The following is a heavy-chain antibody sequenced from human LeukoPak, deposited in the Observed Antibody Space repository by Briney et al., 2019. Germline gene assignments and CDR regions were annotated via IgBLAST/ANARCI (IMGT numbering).Heavy chain of an antibody. CDR2: ISGSGGST. Sequence: GGSLRLSCAASRFTFSSYAMSWVRQAPGKGLEWVSAISGSGGSTYYADSVKGRFTISRDNSKNTLYLQMNSLRAEDTAVYYCAKDPPRRIAAAGTNYSDYWGQGTLVTVSS. V-gene: IGHV3-23*01. CDR3: AKDPPRRIAAAGTNYSDY. J-gene: IGHJ4*02. D-gene: IGHD6-13*01. CDR1: RFTFSSYA.